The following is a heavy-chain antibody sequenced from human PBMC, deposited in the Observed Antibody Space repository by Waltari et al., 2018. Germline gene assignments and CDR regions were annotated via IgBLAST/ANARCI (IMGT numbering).Heavy chain of an antibody. CDR2: INDSAGT. D-gene: IGHD6-19*01. V-gene: IGHV4-34*01. Sequence: QVQLQQWGAGVLKPSETLSLSCAVHNGSFSDYFWAWIRQPPGRGLEGIGEINDSAGTNSSPTRKGRVTISLDTSRNQFSLKLQSVTVADTALYFCSRGPRITFQTGGWHSPQYHGLDVWGQGTTVTVSS. CDR1: NGSFSDYF. J-gene: IGHJ6*02. CDR3: SRGPRITFQTGGWHSPQYHGLDV.